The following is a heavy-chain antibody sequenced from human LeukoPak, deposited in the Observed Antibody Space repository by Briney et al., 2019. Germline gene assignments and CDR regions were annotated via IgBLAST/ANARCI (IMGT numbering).Heavy chain of an antibody. D-gene: IGHD6-19*01. J-gene: IGHJ4*02. CDR1: GGSISSYY. CDR2: IYYSGST. V-gene: IGHV4-59*01. CDR3: ATTAGGWYYFDY. Sequence: SETLSLTCTVSGGSISSYYWSWIRQPPGKGLEWIGYIYYSGSTNYNPSLKSRVTISVDTSKNQFSLKLSSVTAADTAVYYCATTAGGWYYFDYWGQGTLVTVSS.